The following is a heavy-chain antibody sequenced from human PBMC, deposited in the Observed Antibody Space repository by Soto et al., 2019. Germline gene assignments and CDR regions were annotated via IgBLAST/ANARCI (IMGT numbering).Heavy chain of an antibody. CDR3: ALTYYYGAYYFDY. J-gene: IGHJ4*02. CDR1: GFTFSGSA. D-gene: IGHD3-10*01. V-gene: IGHV3-73*02. Sequence: EVQLVESGGGLVQPGGSLKLSCAASGFTFSGSALHWVRQASGKGLEWLGRIRSKANNCATTYAASVKGRFTVSRDDSKNTAYLQMNSLKTDDTAVYYCALTYYYGAYYFDYWGQGTLLTVSS. CDR2: IRSKANNCAT.